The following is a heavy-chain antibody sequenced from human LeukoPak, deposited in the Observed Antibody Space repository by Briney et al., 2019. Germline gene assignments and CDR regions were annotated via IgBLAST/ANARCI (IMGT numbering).Heavy chain of an antibody. CDR1: GFTFSSYS. D-gene: IGHD6-25*01. Sequence: GGSLRLSCAASGFTFSSYSMNWVRQPPGKGPEWVSVLYGDGTTYYVDSVRGRYTISRDDSKNTVYLQMNSLGVEDTAVYYCARASYSGWTASHDSWGQGTLVTVSS. CDR3: ARASYSGWTASHDS. J-gene: IGHJ5*01. CDR2: LYGDGTT. V-gene: IGHV3-66*01.